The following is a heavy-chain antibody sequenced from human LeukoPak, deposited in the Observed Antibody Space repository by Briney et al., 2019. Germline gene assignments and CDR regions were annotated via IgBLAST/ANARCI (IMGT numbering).Heavy chain of an antibody. Sequence: GGSLRLSYATSGFTFSTYGMHWVRQAPGKGLEWVAFIGYDGSEIHYADSVKGRFTISRDNSKNTVHLQMGGLRGEDTAVYYCAKRGKDSPGYYNYFDSWGQGTLVTVSS. CDR2: IGYDGSEI. CDR3: AKRGKDSPGYYNYFDS. D-gene: IGHD3-22*01. V-gene: IGHV3-30*02. CDR1: GFTFSTYG. J-gene: IGHJ4*02.